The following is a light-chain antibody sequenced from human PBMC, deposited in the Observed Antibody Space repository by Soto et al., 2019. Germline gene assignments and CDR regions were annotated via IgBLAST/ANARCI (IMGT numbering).Light chain of an antibody. CDR3: QQYNSYSRT. CDR1: QSISSW. Sequence: DIQMTQSPSTLSASVGDKVTITCRASQSISSWLAWYQQKPGKAPKLLIFDASSLESGVPPRFSGSGSGTEFTLTISSLQPDDFAIYYCQQYNSYSRTF. CDR2: DAS. V-gene: IGKV1-5*01. J-gene: IGKJ1*01.